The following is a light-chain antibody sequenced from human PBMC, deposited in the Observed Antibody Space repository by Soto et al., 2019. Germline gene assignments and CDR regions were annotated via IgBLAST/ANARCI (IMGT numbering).Light chain of an antibody. CDR1: SSDVGGYNY. CDR3: SSYTSSSTLCV. CDR2: DVS. V-gene: IGLV2-14*01. J-gene: IGLJ1*01. Sequence: QSALTQPASVSGSPGQSITISCTGTSSDVGGYNYVSWYQQHPGKAPKLMIYDVSSRPSGVSNRFSGSKSVNTASLTISGLQAEDEADYYCSSYTSSSTLCVFGTGTKVTVL.